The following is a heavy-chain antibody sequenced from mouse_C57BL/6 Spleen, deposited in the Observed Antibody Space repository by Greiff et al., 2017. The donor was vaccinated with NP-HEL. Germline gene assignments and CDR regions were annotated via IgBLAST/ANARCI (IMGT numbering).Heavy chain of an antibody. CDR1: GYTFTSYW. D-gene: IGHD2-1*01. CDR2: IDPSDSET. CDR3: AGGVYYDNSSRPCFDY. Sequence: VQLQQPGAELVRPGSSVKLSCKASGYTFTSYWMHWVKQRPIQGLEWIGNIDPSDSETHYTQKFKDKATLTVDKSSSTAYMQLSSLTSADSAVYYCAGGVYYDNSSRPCFDYWGQGTTLTVSS. V-gene: IGHV1-52*01. J-gene: IGHJ2*01.